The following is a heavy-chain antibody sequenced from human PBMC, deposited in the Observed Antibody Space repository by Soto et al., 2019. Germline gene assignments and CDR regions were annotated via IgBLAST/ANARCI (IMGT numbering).Heavy chain of an antibody. CDR1: GYTFTSYG. V-gene: IGHV1-18*01. Sequence: QVQLVQSGAEVKKPGASVKVSCKASGYTFTSYGISWVRQAPGQGLEWMGWISAYNGNTNYAQKFQGRVTITADKSTSTAYMELSSLRSEDTAVYYCARGGWFGELLTLGRYYYGMDVWGQGTTVTVSS. CDR3: ARGGWFGELLTLGRYYYGMDV. D-gene: IGHD3-10*01. CDR2: ISAYNGNT. J-gene: IGHJ6*02.